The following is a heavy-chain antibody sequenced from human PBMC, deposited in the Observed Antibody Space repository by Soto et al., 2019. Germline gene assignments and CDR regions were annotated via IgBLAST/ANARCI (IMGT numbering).Heavy chain of an antibody. D-gene: IGHD5-12*01. J-gene: IGHJ4*02. CDR1: GFSFSSYV. CDR3: AKDARRTYSGDDRDY. V-gene: IGHV3-23*01. CDR2: ISGNSDGT. Sequence: EVQLLESGGGLVQPGGSLRLSCAVSGFSFSSYVMSWVRQAPGKALEGVSSISGNSDGTHYAASVKGRFTISRDNPRNTVFLQMNSLRAEDTAVYYCAKDARRTYSGDDRDYWGQGTLFTVAS.